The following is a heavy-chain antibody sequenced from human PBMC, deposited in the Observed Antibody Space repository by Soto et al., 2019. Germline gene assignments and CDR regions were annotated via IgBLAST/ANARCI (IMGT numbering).Heavy chain of an antibody. D-gene: IGHD2-21*02. CDR2: IYHSGSA. CDR1: GGSVSSSNW. CDR3: ARVPGVVVSADDGFDI. V-gene: IGHV4-4*02. Sequence: QVQLQESGPGLVKPSGTLSLTCAVSGGSVSSSNWWSWVRQSPGKGLEWMGEIYHSGSAHYNPSRRGPATTSTDKSKNQFALRLTSVTAADAAVYYCARVPGVVVSADDGFDIWGPGTRVIVSS. J-gene: IGHJ3*02.